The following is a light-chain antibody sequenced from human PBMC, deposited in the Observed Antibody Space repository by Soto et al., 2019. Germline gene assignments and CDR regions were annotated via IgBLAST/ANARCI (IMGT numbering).Light chain of an antibody. J-gene: IGKJ2*01. V-gene: IGKV4-1*01. Sequence: DIVMTQSPESLAVSLGERATINCKSNQSVLFSSTGRNYLAWYQQKPGLPPKLIMSRASTRESGVPDRFSGGGSGTDFTLTITSLQAEDVATYYCQHYYSAPYSFGQGTTLQMK. CDR1: QSVLFSSTGRNY. CDR3: QHYYSAPYS. CDR2: RAS.